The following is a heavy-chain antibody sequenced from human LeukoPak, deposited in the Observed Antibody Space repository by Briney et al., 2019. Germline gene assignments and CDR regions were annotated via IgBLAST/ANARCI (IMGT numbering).Heavy chain of an antibody. CDR3: ARDGPFAIFGVVTPGADY. D-gene: IGHD3-3*01. Sequence: ASETLSLTCTVSGGSISSYYWSWIRQPAGKGLEWIGRIYTSGSTNYNPSLKSRVTMSVDTSKNQFSLKLSSVTAADTAVYYCARDGPFAIFGVVTPGADYWGQGTLVTASS. CDR1: GGSISSYY. J-gene: IGHJ4*02. CDR2: IYTSGST. V-gene: IGHV4-4*07.